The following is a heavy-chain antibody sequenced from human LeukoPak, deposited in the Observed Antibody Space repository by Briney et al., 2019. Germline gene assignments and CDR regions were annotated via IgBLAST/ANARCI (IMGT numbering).Heavy chain of an antibody. J-gene: IGHJ6*04. CDR3: AELGITMIGGV. Sequence: GGSLRLSCAASGFTFSSYEMNWVRQAAGKGLGWVSYISSSGSTIYYADSVKGRFTTSRDNAKNSLYLQMNSLRAEDTAVYYCAELGITMIGGVWGKGTTVTISS. D-gene: IGHD3-10*02. V-gene: IGHV3-48*03. CDR1: GFTFSSYE. CDR2: ISSSGSTI.